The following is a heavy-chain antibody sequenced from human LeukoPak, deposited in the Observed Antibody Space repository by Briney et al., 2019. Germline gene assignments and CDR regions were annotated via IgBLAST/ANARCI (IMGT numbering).Heavy chain of an antibody. CDR2: IYYSGST. Sequence: SETLTLTCTVSGGSISSYYWSWIRQPPGKGLEWIGYIYYSGSTNYNPSLKSRVTISVDTSKNQFSLKLSSVTAADTAVYYCARAVVVAADWGQGTLVTVSS. CDR1: GGSISSYY. J-gene: IGHJ4*02. CDR3: ARAVVVAAD. D-gene: IGHD2-15*01. V-gene: IGHV4-59*01.